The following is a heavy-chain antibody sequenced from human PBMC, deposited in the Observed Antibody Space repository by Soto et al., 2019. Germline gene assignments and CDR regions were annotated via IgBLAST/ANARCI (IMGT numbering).Heavy chain of an antibody. CDR2: ISWNSGSI. CDR3: AKSSSSFYPTYNWFDP. Sequence: GGSLRLSCAASGFTFDDYAMHWVRQAPGKGLEWVSGISWNSGSIGYADSVKGRFTISRDNAKNSLYLQMNSLRAEDTALYYCAKSSSSFYPTYNWFDPWGQGTLVTVSS. J-gene: IGHJ5*02. V-gene: IGHV3-9*01. D-gene: IGHD6-6*01. CDR1: GFTFDDYA.